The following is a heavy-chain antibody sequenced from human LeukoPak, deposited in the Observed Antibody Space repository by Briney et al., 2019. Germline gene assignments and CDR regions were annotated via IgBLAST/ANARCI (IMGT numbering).Heavy chain of an antibody. CDR3: TGSYYYEYFQH. J-gene: IGHJ1*01. V-gene: IGHV3-23*01. Sequence: PGGSLRLSCAASGRTFSSYAMNWVRQAPGKGLEWVSVISGNGGSTYYADSVRGRFTISRDNSKSTLYLQMNSLRAEDTALYYCTGSYYYEYFQHWGQGTLVTVSS. D-gene: IGHD3-22*01. CDR1: GRTFSSYA. CDR2: ISGNGGST.